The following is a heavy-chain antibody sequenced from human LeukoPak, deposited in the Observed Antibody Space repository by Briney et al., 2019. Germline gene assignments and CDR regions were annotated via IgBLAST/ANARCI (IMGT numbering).Heavy chain of an antibody. D-gene: IGHD3-22*01. CDR3: ARAILPYYFDSSGNDAFDI. Sequence: ASVKVSCKASGYTFTSYGISWVRQAPGQGLEWMGWISAYNGNTNYAQKLQGRVTMTTDTSTSTAYMELRSLRSGDTAVYYCARAILPYYFDSSGNDAFDIWGQGTMVTVSS. J-gene: IGHJ3*02. CDR1: GYTFTSYG. CDR2: ISAYNGNT. V-gene: IGHV1-18*01.